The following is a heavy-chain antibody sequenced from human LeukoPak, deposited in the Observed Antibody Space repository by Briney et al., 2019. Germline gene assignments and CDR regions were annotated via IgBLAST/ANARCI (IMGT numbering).Heavy chain of an antibody. CDR3: ARGLRDSSCREYFQH. D-gene: IGHD3-22*01. Sequence: ASVKVSCKASGYTFTSYDISWVRQAAGQGGEWMGWMNPNSGNTGYAQKFKGRVTMTGNTSINTAYMELSSLISEDTAVYCCARGLRDSSCREYFQHWGQGTLVTVSS. V-gene: IGHV1-8*01. J-gene: IGHJ1*01. CDR2: MNPNSGNT. CDR1: GYTFTSYD.